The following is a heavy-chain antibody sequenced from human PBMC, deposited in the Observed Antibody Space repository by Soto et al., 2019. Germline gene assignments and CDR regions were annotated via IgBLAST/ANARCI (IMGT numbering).Heavy chain of an antibody. Sequence: NPSETLSLTCAVYGGSFSGYYWSWIRQPPGKGLEWIGEINHSGSTNYNPSLKSRVTISVDTSKNQFSLKLSSVTAADTAVYYCARVDRLGWFDPWGQGTLVTVS. V-gene: IGHV4-34*01. CDR3: ARVDRLGWFDP. D-gene: IGHD3-16*01. CDR1: GGSFSGYY. J-gene: IGHJ5*02. CDR2: INHSGST.